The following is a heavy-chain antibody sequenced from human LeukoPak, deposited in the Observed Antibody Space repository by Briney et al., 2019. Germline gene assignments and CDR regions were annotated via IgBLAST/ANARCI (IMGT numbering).Heavy chain of an antibody. V-gene: IGHV4-59*01. J-gene: IGHJ4*02. CDR2: IYYSGST. CDR1: GGSISSYY. Sequence: PSETLSLTCTVSGGSISSYYWSWIRQPPGKGLEWIGYIYYSGSTNYNPSLKSRVTISVDTSKNQFSLKLSSVTAADTAVYYCATQLRGNPGEIDYWGQGTLVTVSS. D-gene: IGHD3-10*01. CDR3: ATQLRGNPGEIDY.